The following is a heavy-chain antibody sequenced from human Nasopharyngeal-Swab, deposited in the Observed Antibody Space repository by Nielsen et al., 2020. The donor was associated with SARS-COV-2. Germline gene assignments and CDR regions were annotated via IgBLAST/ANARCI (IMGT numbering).Heavy chain of an antibody. D-gene: IGHD3-10*01. V-gene: IGHV1-8*01. CDR2: MNPNSGNT. Sequence: SVKVSCKASGYTFTSYDINWVRQATGQGLEWMGWMNPNSGNTGYAQKFQGRVTMTRNTSTSTAYLELSSLRSEDTAVYYCARGGSSLGANLEDPWGQGTLVIVSS. CDR1: GYTFTSYD. J-gene: IGHJ5*02. CDR3: ARGGSSLGANLEDP.